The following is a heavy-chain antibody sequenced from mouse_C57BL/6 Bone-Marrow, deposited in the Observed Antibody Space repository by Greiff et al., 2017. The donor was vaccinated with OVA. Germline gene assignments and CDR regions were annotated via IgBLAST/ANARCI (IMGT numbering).Heavy chain of an antibody. J-gene: IGHJ3*01. V-gene: IGHV14-1*01. CDR3: TPDSYPFAL. D-gene: IGHD1-1*01. CDR2: IDPEDGDT. Sequence: EVQLQQSGAELVRPGASVKLSCTASGFNIKDYYMHWVKQRPEQGLEWIGRIDPEDGDTEYAPKFQGKATMTADTSSNTAYLLLSSLTSEDTAVYYCTPDSYPFALWGQGTLVTVSA. CDR1: GFNIKDYY.